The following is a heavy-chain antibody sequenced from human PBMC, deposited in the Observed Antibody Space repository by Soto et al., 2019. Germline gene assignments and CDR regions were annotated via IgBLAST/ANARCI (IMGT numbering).Heavy chain of an antibody. CDR2: MFPGDSDT. CDR1: GYSFTTYW. Sequence: GESLKISCNGSGYSFTTYWIGWVRQLPGQGLEWMGVMFPGDSDTRYSPSFQGQVTMSADPSTNTAYLEWSSLKAADSAMYYCARVPDSSLGTMDVWGQGTTVTVSS. CDR3: ARVPDSSLGTMDV. V-gene: IGHV5-51*01. J-gene: IGHJ6*02. D-gene: IGHD6-19*01.